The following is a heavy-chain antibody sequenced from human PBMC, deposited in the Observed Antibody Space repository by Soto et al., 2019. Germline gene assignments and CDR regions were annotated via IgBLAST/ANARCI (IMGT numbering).Heavy chain of an antibody. CDR1: GYTFTNHG. CDR3: ARDFYPVACFFDY. Sequence: ASVKVSCKASGYTFTNHGISWVQQAPGQGLEWVGWVSGYNDKTKSAQKFQGRVTMTTDTSTSTAYMELRSLRSDDTAVYYCARDFYPVACFFDYWGQGTLVTVSS. D-gene: IGHD2-15*01. J-gene: IGHJ4*02. V-gene: IGHV1-18*04. CDR2: VSGYNDKT.